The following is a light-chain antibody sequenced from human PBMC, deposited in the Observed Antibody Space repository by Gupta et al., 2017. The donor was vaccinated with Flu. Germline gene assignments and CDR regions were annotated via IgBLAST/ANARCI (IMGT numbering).Light chain of an antibody. CDR1: QSVNTF. CDR2: DTS. CDR3: QQRSNGPPSLT. Sequence: EIVLTQSPATLALSPGQRATLSCRASQSVNTFLAWYQQKPGQAPRLLIYDTSNRATGIPARFSGSGCGTDFTLTISSLEPEDVAVYYCQQRSNGPPSLTFGGGTKVEIK. J-gene: IGKJ4*01. V-gene: IGKV3-11*01.